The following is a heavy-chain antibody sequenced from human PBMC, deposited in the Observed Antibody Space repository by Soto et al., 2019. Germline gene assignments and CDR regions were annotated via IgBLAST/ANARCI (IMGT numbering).Heavy chain of an antibody. D-gene: IGHD3-22*01. V-gene: IGHV1-18*01. Sequence: GASVKVSCKASGYTFTSYDISWVRQAPGQGLEWMGWISAYNGNTNYAQKLQGRVTMTTDTSTSTAYMELRSLRSDDTAVYYCARDAPMGYYDSSGSDAFDIWGQGTMVTVSS. J-gene: IGHJ3*02. CDR1: GYTFTSYD. CDR2: ISAYNGNT. CDR3: ARDAPMGYYDSSGSDAFDI.